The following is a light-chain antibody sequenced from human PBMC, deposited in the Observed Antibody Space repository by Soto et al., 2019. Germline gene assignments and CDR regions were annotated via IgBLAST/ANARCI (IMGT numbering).Light chain of an antibody. V-gene: IGKV4-1*01. CDR1: QSVLYSSNNKNY. CDR3: QQYYSTLT. Sequence: DIVMTQSPDSLAVSLGERATINCKSSQSVLYSSNNKNYLAWYQQKPGQPPKLLIYWASTRESGVPDRFSGSGSVTDFTLTISSLQAEDVAVYYCQQYYSTLTFGGGTKVEIK. CDR2: WAS. J-gene: IGKJ4*01.